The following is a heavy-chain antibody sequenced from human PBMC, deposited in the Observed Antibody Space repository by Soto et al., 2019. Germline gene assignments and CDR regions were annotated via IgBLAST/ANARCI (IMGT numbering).Heavy chain of an antibody. CDR1: GFTFNRYW. Sequence: GGSLRLSCAASGFTFNRYWMHWVRQAPGKGLVWVSRINGDGSATYYADSVKGRFTISRDNDKNTVYLQMNSLRAEDTAIYYCASTFAQGVAYYYYGMDVWGQGTTVTVSS. V-gene: IGHV3-74*01. CDR3: ASTFAQGVAYYYYGMDV. J-gene: IGHJ6*02. CDR2: INGDGSAT.